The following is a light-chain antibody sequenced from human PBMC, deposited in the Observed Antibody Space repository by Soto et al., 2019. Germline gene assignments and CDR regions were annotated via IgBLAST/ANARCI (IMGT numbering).Light chain of an antibody. CDR1: NIGTKS. V-gene: IGLV3-21*04. CDR3: PVWDSSRDHPYVV. Sequence: SYELTQPPSVSVAPGQTARITCGGNNIGTKSVHWCQQKPGQAPVLVIFYDSDRPSGIPERFSGSNSGNTATLIITRVEAEDEADYSCPVWDSSRDHPYVVFGGGTKLTVL. CDR2: YDS. J-gene: IGLJ2*01.